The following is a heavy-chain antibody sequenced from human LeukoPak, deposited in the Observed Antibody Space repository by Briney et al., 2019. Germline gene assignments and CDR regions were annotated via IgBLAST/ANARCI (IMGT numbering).Heavy chain of an antibody. CDR3: AKDRMVGTGEYYFDY. J-gene: IGHJ4*02. CDR2: ISGSGGST. D-gene: IGHD1-26*01. V-gene: IGHV3-23*01. Sequence: PGGSLRLSCAASGFTFSSYAMSWVRQAPGKGLEWVSAISGSGGSTYYADSVKGRFTISRDNSKNTLYLQMNSLRAEDTAVYYCAKDRMVGTGEYYFDYWGQGTLDTVSS. CDR1: GFTFSSYA.